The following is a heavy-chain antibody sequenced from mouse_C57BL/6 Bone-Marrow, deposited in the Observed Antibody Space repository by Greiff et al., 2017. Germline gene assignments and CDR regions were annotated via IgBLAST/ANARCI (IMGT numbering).Heavy chain of an antibody. Sequence: VQLQQPGAELARPGASVKLSCKASGYTFPSYGISWVQQRPGQGLEWIGEIYPCSGNTYYNEKFKGKATLTADQSSSTAYMELRSLTSEDSSVYFWARGYYYGSSHFDYWGQGTTLTVSS. CDR2: IYPCSGNT. D-gene: IGHD1-1*01. CDR3: ARGYYYGSSHFDY. CDR1: GYTFPSYG. V-gene: IGHV1-81*01. J-gene: IGHJ2*01.